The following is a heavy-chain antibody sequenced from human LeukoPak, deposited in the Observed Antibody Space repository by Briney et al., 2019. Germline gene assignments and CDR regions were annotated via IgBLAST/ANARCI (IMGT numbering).Heavy chain of an antibody. Sequence: ASVKVSCKASAYTFNSYLVHWVRQAPGRGLEWMGIIDPSGGSTSYAQKFQGRVIMTRDTSTSTVYMELSSLRSEDTAVYYCARDLGLRGVTNWFDPWGQGTLVTVSS. D-gene: IGHD3-10*01. CDR1: AYTFNSYL. CDR2: IDPSGGST. J-gene: IGHJ5*02. CDR3: ARDLGLRGVTNWFDP. V-gene: IGHV1-46*02.